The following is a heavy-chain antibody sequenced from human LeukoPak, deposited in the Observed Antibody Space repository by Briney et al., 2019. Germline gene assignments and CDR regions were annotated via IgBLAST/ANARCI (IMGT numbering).Heavy chain of an antibody. J-gene: IGHJ4*02. V-gene: IGHV3-23*01. CDR2: ITSGDNT. D-gene: IGHD3-22*01. Sequence: GGSLRLSCAASGFTFSSCAMTWVRQAPGKGLEWVSAITSGDNTYYADSVKGRFTISRDNSKNTLYLQMNNLRAEDTAVYSCGKASGGSAYNPSFYWGQGTLIIVSS. CDR3: GKASGGSAYNPSFY. CDR1: GFTFSSCA.